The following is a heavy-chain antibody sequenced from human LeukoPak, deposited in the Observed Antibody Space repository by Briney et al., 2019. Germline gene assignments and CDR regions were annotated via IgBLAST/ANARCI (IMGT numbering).Heavy chain of an antibody. J-gene: IGHJ3*02. CDR3: ARAPRYCSGGSCYAFYAFDI. Sequence: SETLSLTCTVSGGSFSSGSYYWGWLRQPPGTGLEWVGYIYYSGSTNYNPSLKSRVTISVNTSKNQFSLKLSSVTAADTAVYYCARAPRYCSGGSCYAFYAFDIWGQGTMVTVSS. CDR2: IYYSGST. V-gene: IGHV4-61*01. D-gene: IGHD2-15*01. CDR1: GGSFSSGSYY.